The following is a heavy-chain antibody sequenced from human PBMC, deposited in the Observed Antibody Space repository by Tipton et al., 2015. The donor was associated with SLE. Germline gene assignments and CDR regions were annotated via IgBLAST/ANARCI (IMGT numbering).Heavy chain of an antibody. Sequence: TLSLTCTVSGGSISSSSYYWAWIRQPPRKGLEWIGHIVHNGGAYYNPSPKSRVTILIDTSTNQFSLKVKYVTAADTAVYYCARLADGNRNWFDPWGQGTLVTVSS. CDR3: ARLADGNRNWFDP. CDR2: IVHNGGA. CDR1: GGSISSSSYY. J-gene: IGHJ5*02. V-gene: IGHV4-39*07. D-gene: IGHD6-13*01.